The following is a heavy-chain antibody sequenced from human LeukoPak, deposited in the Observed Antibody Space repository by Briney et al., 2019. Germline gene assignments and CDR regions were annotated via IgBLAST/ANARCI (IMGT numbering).Heavy chain of an antibody. D-gene: IGHD6-13*01. V-gene: IGHV3-30*04. Sequence: GGSLRLSCAASGFTFSSYAMHWVRQAPGKGLEWVAVISYDGSNKYYADSVKGRFTISRDNSKNTLYLQMNSLRAEDTAVYYCTRVMVGAAAVYDHWGQGTLVTVSS. J-gene: IGHJ4*02. CDR3: TRVMVGAAAVYDH. CDR2: ISYDGSNK. CDR1: GFTFSSYA.